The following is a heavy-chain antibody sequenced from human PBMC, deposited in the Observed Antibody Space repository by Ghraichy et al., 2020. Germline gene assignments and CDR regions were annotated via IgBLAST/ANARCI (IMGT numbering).Heavy chain of an antibody. J-gene: IGHJ6*02. Sequence: SETLSLTCAVSGYSISSGYYWGWIRQPPGKGLEWIGSIYHSGSTYYNPSLKSRVTISVDTSKNQFSLKLSSVTAADTAVYYCARDLGRDGYKKHFYYYGMDVWGQGTTVTVSS. D-gene: IGHD5-24*01. CDR2: IYHSGST. V-gene: IGHV4-38-2*02. CDR3: ARDLGRDGYKKHFYYYGMDV. CDR1: GYSISSGYY.